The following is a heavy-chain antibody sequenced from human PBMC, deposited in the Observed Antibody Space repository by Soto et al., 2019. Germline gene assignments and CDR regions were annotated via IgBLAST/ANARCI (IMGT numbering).Heavy chain of an antibody. CDR2: IIPSFGTA. V-gene: IGHV1-69*13. CDR3: ASSHVQGDSSAPFDY. J-gene: IGHJ4*02. Sequence: SVKVSCKASGGTFSSYAISWVRQAPGQGLEWMGGIIPSFGTANYAQKFQGRVTITADESTSTAYMELSSLRSEDTAVYYCASSHVQGDSSAPFDYWGQGTLVTVSS. D-gene: IGHD3-22*01. CDR1: GGTFSSYA.